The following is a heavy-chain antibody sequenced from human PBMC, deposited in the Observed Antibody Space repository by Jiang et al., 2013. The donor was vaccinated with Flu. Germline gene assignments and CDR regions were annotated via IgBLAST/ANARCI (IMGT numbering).Heavy chain of an antibody. D-gene: IGHD6-19*01. CDR3: ARTYSSGWKFDY. J-gene: IGHJ4*02. Sequence: LEWLARIDWDDDKFHSTSLKTRLTISKDTSKNQVVLTMTNMDPVDTATYYCARTYSSGWKFDYWGQGTLVTVSS. V-gene: IGHV2-70*04. CDR2: IDWDDDK.